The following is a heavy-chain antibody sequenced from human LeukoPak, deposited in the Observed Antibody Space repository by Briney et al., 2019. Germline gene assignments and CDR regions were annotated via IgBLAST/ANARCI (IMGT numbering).Heavy chain of an antibody. CDR3: ARDIAAAGTFVNF. CDR2: SNSDGSST. V-gene: IGHV3-74*01. J-gene: IGHJ4*02. CDR1: GFTFRSYW. D-gene: IGHD6-13*01. Sequence: PGGALRLSCAASGFTFRSYWMHWVRQAPGKGLVWVSRSNSDGSSTSYADSVRGRFPISRDNAKNTLYLQMNSRRAEDTAVYYCARDIAAAGTFVNFWGQGTVVTVPS.